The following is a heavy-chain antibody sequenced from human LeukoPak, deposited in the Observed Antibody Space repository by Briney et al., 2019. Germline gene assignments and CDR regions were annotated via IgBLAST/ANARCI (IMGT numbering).Heavy chain of an antibody. J-gene: IGHJ5*02. CDR2: INPNSGGT. CDR3: ASALLRQYNWFDP. D-gene: IGHD1-26*01. Sequence: GASVKVSCKASGYTFTGYYMHWVRQSPGQGLEWMGWINPNSGGTNYAQKFQGRVTMTRDTSISTAYMERSRLRSDDTAVYYCASALLRQYNWFDPWGQGTLVTVSS. V-gene: IGHV1-2*02. CDR1: GYTFTGYY.